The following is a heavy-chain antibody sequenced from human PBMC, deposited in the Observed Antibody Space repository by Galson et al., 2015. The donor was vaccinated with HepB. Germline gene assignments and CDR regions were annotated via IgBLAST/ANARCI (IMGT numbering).Heavy chain of an antibody. CDR3: ARYERGTVTTTDY. V-gene: IGHV1-69*13. Sequence: SVKVSCKASGGTFSSYAISWVRQAPGQGLEWMGGIIPIFGTANYAQKFQGRVTITADESTSTAYMELSSLRSEDTAVYYCARYERGTVTTTDYWGQGTLVTVSS. D-gene: IGHD4-11*01. J-gene: IGHJ4*02. CDR1: GGTFSSYA. CDR2: IIPIFGTA.